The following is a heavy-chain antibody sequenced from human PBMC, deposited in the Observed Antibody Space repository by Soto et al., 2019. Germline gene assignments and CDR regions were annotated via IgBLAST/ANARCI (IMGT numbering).Heavy chain of an antibody. CDR3: GRGGGGAAAGLDY. CDR1: GFTVSSNY. V-gene: IGHV3-66*01. Sequence: EVQLVESGGGLVQPGGSLRLSCAASGFTVSSNYMSWVRQAPGKGLEWVSVIYSGGSTYYADSVKGRFTIPRDNSKNPVYLQRNSRGGGDPAVYYGGRGGGGAAAGLDYWGQGTLVTVSS. D-gene: IGHD6-13*01. CDR2: IYSGGST. J-gene: IGHJ4*02.